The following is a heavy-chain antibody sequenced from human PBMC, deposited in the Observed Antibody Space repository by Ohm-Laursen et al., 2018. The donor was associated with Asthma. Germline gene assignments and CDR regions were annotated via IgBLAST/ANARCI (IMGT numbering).Heavy chain of an antibody. CDR2: ISSAETYK. Sequence: SLRLSCAASGFTFSIYALHWVRQAPGKGLEWVAIISSAETYKNYANSVKGRFTISKDNSKNTLFLQMNSLRPDDTAVYYCARGDFSGGDTNAAFDIWSQGTMVAVSS. CDR3: ARGDFSGGDTNAAFDI. V-gene: IGHV3-30*04. J-gene: IGHJ3*02. CDR1: GFTFSIYA. D-gene: IGHD2-21*02.